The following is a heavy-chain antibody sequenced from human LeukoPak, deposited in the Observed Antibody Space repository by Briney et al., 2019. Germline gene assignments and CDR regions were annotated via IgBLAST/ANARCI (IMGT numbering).Heavy chain of an antibody. Sequence: SGGSLRLSCAASGFIFSSYSMNWVRQAPGKGLEWVSSISSSSSYIYYADSVKGRFTISRDNAKNSLYLQMNSLRAEDTAVYYCARVGLGYCSGGSCYSLDYWGQGTPVTVSS. CDR1: GFIFSSYS. CDR3: ARVGLGYCSGGSCYSLDY. V-gene: IGHV3-21*01. D-gene: IGHD2-15*01. J-gene: IGHJ4*02. CDR2: ISSSSSYI.